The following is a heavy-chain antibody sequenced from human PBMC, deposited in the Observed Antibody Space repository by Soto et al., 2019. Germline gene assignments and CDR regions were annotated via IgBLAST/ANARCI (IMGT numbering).Heavy chain of an antibody. CDR3: APVPAASSYYSTDV. Sequence: GGSLRLSCAASGFAFSSYAMNWVRQAPGKGLEWVSGIVDSGGRAFYADSVKGRFTISRDNSKNTLYLEMNNLRAEDAAIYYCAPVPAASSYYSTDVWGQGTTVTVSS. J-gene: IGHJ6*02. V-gene: IGHV3-23*01. CDR1: GFAFSSYA. D-gene: IGHD2-2*01. CDR2: IVDSGGRA.